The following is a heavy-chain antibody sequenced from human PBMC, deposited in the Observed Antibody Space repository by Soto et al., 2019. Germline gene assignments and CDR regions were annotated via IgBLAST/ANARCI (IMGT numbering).Heavy chain of an antibody. CDR2: ISSNGGST. Sequence: EVQLVESGGGLFQPGGSLRLSCAASGFTFSSYAMHWDRQAPGKGLEYVSAISSNGGSTYYANSVKGRFTISRDNSKNTLYLQMGSLRAEVMAVYYCARGPGYYFDYWGQGTLVTVSS. J-gene: IGHJ4*02. V-gene: IGHV3-64*01. CDR1: GFTFSSYA. CDR3: ARGPGYYFDY.